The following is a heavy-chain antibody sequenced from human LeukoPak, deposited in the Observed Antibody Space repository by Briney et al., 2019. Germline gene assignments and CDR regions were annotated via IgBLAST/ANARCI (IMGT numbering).Heavy chain of an antibody. CDR2: IYYSGST. CDR3: ARGPNSRYFDWYPYFDY. J-gene: IGHJ4*02. Sequence: SQTLSLTCTVSGGSISSGGYYWSWIRQHPGKGLEWIGYIYYSGSTYYNPSLKSRVTMSVDTSKNQFSLKLSSVTAADSAVYYCARGPNSRYFDWYPYFDYWGQGTLVTVSS. CDR1: GGSISSGGYY. V-gene: IGHV4-31*03. D-gene: IGHD3-9*01.